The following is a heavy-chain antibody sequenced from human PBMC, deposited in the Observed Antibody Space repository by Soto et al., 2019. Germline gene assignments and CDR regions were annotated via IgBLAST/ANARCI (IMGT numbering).Heavy chain of an antibody. CDR3: ARDPSWRGSGCFDY. J-gene: IGHJ4*02. D-gene: IGHD6-25*01. CDR2: IKQDGSEK. V-gene: IGHV3-7*01. Sequence: EVQLVESGGGLVQPGGSLRLSCAASGFTFSSYWMSWVRQAPGKGLEWVANIKQDGSEKYYVDSVKGRFTISRDNAKNSLCLQMRSLRAEDTAVYYCARDPSWRGSGCFDYWGQGTLVTVSS. CDR1: GFTFSSYW.